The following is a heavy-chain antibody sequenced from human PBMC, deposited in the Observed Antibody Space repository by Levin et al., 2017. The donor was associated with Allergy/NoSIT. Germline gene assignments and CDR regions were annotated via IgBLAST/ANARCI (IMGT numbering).Heavy chain of an antibody. J-gene: IGHJ4*02. CDR1: GGSISSSSYY. Sequence: SQTLSLTCTVSGGSISSSSYYWGWIRQPPGKGLEWIGSIYYSGSTYYNPSLKSRVTISVDTSKNQFSLKLSSVTAADTAVYYCARVNYYDSSGYPTPVGYFDYWGQGTLVTVSS. CDR3: ARVNYYDSSGYPTPVGYFDY. D-gene: IGHD3-22*01. CDR2: IYYSGST. V-gene: IGHV4-39*07.